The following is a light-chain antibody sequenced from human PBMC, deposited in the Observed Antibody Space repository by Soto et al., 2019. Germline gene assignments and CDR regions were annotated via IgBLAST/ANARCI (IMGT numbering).Light chain of an antibody. J-gene: IGLJ3*02. CDR1: SSNIGAGYD. CDR2: GNT. Sequence: QSVLTQPPSVSGAAGQRVTISCTGSSSNIGAGYDVHWYLQLPGTAPKLLIYGNTNRPSGVPDRFSGSKSGTSASLAITGLQAEDEADYYCQSYDTSLSSWVFGGGTKPPS. CDR3: QSYDTSLSSWV. V-gene: IGLV1-40*01.